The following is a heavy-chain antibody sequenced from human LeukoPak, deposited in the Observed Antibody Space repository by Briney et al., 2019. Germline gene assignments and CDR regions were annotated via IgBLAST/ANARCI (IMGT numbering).Heavy chain of an antibody. CDR1: GFTFSNFG. CDR2: VWYDGSDK. Sequence: GGSLRLSCAASGFTFSNFGMHWVRQAPGKGLEWVAVVWYDGSDKYYADAVKGRFTISRDNSKNTLDLQMNSLRAEDTAVYYCARKGASGWTPFLDYWGQGTLVTVSS. J-gene: IGHJ4*02. CDR3: ARKGASGWTPFLDY. V-gene: IGHV3-33*01. D-gene: IGHD6-19*01.